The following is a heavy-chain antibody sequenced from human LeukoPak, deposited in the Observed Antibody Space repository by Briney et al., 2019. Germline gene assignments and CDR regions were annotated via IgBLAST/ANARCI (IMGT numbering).Heavy chain of an antibody. V-gene: IGHV4-59*01. Sequence: SETLSLTCTVSGGSISSYYWSWIRQPPGKGLEWIGYIYYSGSTNYNPSLKGRVTISVDTSKNQFSLKLSSVTAADTAVYYCARGVWGSSWYYYYGMDVWGQGTTVTVSS. D-gene: IGHD6-13*01. CDR1: GGSISSYY. CDR2: IYYSGST. CDR3: ARGVWGSSWYYYYGMDV. J-gene: IGHJ6*02.